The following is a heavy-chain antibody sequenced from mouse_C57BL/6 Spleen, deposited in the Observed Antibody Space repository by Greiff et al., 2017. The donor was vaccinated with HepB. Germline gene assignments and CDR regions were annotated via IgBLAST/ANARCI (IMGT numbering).Heavy chain of an antibody. CDR2: ISSGGDYI. D-gene: IGHD1-1*01. CDR1: GFTFSSYA. J-gene: IGHJ3*01. CDR3: TRDYYGSTFAY. Sequence: EVQRVESGEGLVKPGGSLKLSCAASGFTFSSYAMSWVRQTPEKRLEWVAYISSGGDYIYYADTVKGRFTISRDNARNTLYLQMSSLKSEDTAMYYWTRDYYGSTFAYWGQGTLVTVSA. V-gene: IGHV5-9-1*02.